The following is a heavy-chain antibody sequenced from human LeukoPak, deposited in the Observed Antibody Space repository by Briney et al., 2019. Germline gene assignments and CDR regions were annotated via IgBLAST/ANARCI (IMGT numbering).Heavy chain of an antibody. V-gene: IGHV3-23*01. D-gene: IGHD2-2*01. CDR3: ASMPSTEIYYFYYMDV. Sequence: GGSLRLSCADSRFTFSSYTMNWVRQAPGKGLKWVSGISANAVSTYYADSVKGRFTISRDNSKNTLYLHMDRLGTEDTAVYYCASMPSTEIYYFYYMDVWGKGTTVTVSS. J-gene: IGHJ6*03. CDR2: ISANAVST. CDR1: RFTFSSYT.